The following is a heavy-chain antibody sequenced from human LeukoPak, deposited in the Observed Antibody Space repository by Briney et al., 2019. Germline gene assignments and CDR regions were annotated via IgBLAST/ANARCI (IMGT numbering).Heavy chain of an antibody. J-gene: IGHJ4*02. V-gene: IGHV3-9*01. CDR2: ISWNSGSI. CDR3: ARSTVPNLPFDY. D-gene: IGHD1-14*01. CDR1: GFTFDDYA. Sequence: PGRSLRLSCAASGFTFDDYAMHWVRQAPGKGLEWVSGISWNSGSIGYADSVKGRFTISRDNAKNSLYLQMNSLRAEDTAVYYCARSTVPNLPFDYWGQGTLVTVSS.